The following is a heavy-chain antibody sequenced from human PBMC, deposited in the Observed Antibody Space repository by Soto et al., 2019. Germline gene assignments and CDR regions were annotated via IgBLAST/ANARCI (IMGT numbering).Heavy chain of an antibody. CDR1: SGSISSSNW. J-gene: IGHJ4*02. V-gene: IGHV4-4*02. Sequence: QVQLQESGPGLVKPSGTLSHTCAVSSGSISSSNWWSWVRQPAGKGLEWIGEIYHSGSTNYNPSRESRVTISVDKSKNQFSLKLSSVTAADTAVYYCAMRSYDYIWGSYRYIPHFDYWGQGTLVTVSS. D-gene: IGHD3-16*02. CDR2: IYHSGST. CDR3: AMRSYDYIWGSYRYIPHFDY.